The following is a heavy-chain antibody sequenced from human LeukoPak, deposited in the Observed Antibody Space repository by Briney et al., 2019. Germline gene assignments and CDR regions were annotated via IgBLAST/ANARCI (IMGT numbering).Heavy chain of an antibody. V-gene: IGHV3-21*01. J-gene: IGHJ6*02. Sequence: PGGSLRLSCAASGFTFSSHSMNWVRQAPREALEWVSSITSSSSYIFYADSVEGRFTISRDNAKNALYLQMNSLRAEDTAVYYCARDLVVVTGIPGYYYGMDVWGQGTTVTVSS. CDR2: ITSSSSYI. CDR3: ARDLVVVTGIPGYYYGMDV. CDR1: GFTFSSHS. D-gene: IGHD2-21*02.